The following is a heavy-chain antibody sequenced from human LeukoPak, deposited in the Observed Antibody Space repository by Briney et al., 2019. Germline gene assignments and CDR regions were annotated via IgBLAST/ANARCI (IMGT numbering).Heavy chain of an antibody. Sequence: PGGSLRLSCAASGFTFSSYGMHWVRRAPGKGLEWVTFIRYDGGNKYYADSVKGRFTISRDNSKNTLYLQMNSLRAEDTSVFYCAKDLGGSYYGVDQWGQGTLVTVSS. J-gene: IGHJ4*02. CDR2: IRYDGGNK. CDR3: AKDLGGSYYGVDQ. CDR1: GFTFSSYG. V-gene: IGHV3-30*02. D-gene: IGHD1-26*01.